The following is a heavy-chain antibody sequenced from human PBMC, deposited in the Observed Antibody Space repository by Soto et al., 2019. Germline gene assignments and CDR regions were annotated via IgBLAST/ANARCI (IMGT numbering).Heavy chain of an antibody. D-gene: IGHD3-22*01. CDR2: INGDNGNT. Sequence: ASVKVSCKASGYTFTSYAMHWVRQAPGQRLEWMGWINGDNGNTKYSQKFQGSVTITRDTSTTTAYMELRSLKSDDTAVYYCASPPKGYYDSSGYDYWGQGTLVTVSS. J-gene: IGHJ4*02. V-gene: IGHV1-3*01. CDR1: GYTFTSYA. CDR3: ASPPKGYYDSSGYDY.